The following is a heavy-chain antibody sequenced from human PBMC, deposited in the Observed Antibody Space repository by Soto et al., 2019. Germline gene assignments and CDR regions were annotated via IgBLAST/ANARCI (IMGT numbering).Heavy chain of an antibody. J-gene: IGHJ6*02. V-gene: IGHV4-59*01. CDR3: ARDSGRMYYDNWRGYDYGMDV. D-gene: IGHD3-3*01. CDR1: GGSLSRNY. Sequence: PSETLSLTCSVSGGSLSRNYWSWVRQPPGKGLEWIGYIYYSVTTNYNPSLKSRVRMSIDTSKNQFSLKLTSVTAADTAVYFCARDSGRMYYDNWRGYDYGMDVWGQGTRVTVSS. CDR2: IYYSVTT.